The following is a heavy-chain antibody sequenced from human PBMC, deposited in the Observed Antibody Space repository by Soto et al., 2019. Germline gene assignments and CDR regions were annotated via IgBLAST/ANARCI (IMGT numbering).Heavy chain of an antibody. J-gene: IGHJ1*01. V-gene: IGHV1-69*08. CDR2: IIPILGIA. CDR1: GGTFSSYT. D-gene: IGHD4-17*01. CDR3: ARERGDYYVQYFQH. Sequence: QVQLVQSGAEVKKPGSSVKVSCKASGGTFSSYTISWVRQAPGQGLEWMGRIIPILGIANYAQKFQGRVTXXAXKXXSTAYMELSSLRSEDTAVYYCARERGDYYVQYFQHWGQGTLVTVSS.